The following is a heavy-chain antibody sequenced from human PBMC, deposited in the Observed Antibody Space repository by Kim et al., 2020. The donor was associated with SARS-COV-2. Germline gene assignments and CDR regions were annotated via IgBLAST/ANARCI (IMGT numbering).Heavy chain of an antibody. V-gene: IGHV4-34*01. D-gene: IGHD5-12*01. CDR3: ARGGPCGYYSGSDFDY. CDR1: GGSFSGYY. J-gene: IGHJ4*02. CDR2: INHSGST. Sequence: SETLSLTCAVYGGSFSGYYWSWIRQPPGKGLEWIGEINHSGSTNYNPSLKSRVTISVDTSKNQFSLKLSSVTAADTAVYYCARGGPCGYYSGSDFDYWGQGTLVTVSS.